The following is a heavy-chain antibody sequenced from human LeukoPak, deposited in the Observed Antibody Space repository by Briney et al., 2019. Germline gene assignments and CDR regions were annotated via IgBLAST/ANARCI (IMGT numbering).Heavy chain of an antibody. V-gene: IGHV3-23*01. CDR3: ARDWLMGY. CDR2: ITTSGSST. D-gene: IGHD6-19*01. Sequence: GGSLRLSCAASGFTFSSYAMTWVRQAPGKGLEWVSAITTSGSSTYYANSVKGRFTISRDNSKNTLYLQMNSLRAEDTAIYYCARDWLMGYWGQGTLVTVSS. J-gene: IGHJ4*02. CDR1: GFTFSSYA.